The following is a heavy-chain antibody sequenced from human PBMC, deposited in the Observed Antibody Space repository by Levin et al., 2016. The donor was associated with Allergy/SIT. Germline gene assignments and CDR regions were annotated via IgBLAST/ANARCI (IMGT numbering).Heavy chain of an antibody. J-gene: IGHJ4*02. CDR3: ARLGHYGGRPRDFDY. CDR2: IYHSGST. Sequence: WIRQPPGKGLEWIGYIYHSGSTYYNPSLRSRVTISIDWSKKQVSLNLTSLTAADTAVYYCARLGHYGGRPRDFDYWGQGTLVTVSS. D-gene: IGHD4-23*01. V-gene: IGHV4-30-2*01.